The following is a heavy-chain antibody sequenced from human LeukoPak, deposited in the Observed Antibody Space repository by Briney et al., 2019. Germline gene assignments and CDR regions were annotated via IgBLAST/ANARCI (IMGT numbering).Heavy chain of an antibody. D-gene: IGHD3-10*01. CDR1: GFTFSSYA. CDR3: AKASGSYYNPFDY. Sequence: PGGSLRLSCAASGFTFSSYAMSWVRQAPGKGLEWVAAISGSGGSTYYADSVKGRFTISRDNSRTTLYLQMNSLRAEDTAVYYCAKASGSYYNPFDYWGQGTLVTVS. J-gene: IGHJ4*02. CDR2: ISGSGGST. V-gene: IGHV3-23*01.